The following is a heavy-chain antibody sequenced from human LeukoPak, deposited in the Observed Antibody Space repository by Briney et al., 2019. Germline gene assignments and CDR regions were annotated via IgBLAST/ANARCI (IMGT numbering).Heavy chain of an antibody. CDR2: ISSSGSTI. CDR3: ARGSTSPYCTDV. J-gene: IGHJ6*03. Sequence: PGGSLRLSWSPSGFTFSDYYMSGLPQAPGKGREWVSYISSSGSTIYYAASVKGRFTISRDNAKNSLYLQMNSLRAEATAVYYCARGSTSPYCTDVWGKGTTVTVSS. D-gene: IGHD2-2*01. CDR1: GFTFSDYY. V-gene: IGHV3-11*01.